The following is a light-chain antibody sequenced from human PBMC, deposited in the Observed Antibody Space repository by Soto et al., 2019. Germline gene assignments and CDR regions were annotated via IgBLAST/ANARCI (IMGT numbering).Light chain of an antibody. CDR1: QTISSW. J-gene: IGKJ5*01. CDR3: QQFNSYPIT. Sequence: DIQMTQCPSTLSGSVGDRVTITCRASQTISSWLAWYQQKPGKAPKLLIYKASTLKSGVPSRFSGSGSGTEFTLTISSLQPEDFATYYCQQFNSYPITFGQGTRLEIK. CDR2: KAS. V-gene: IGKV1-5*03.